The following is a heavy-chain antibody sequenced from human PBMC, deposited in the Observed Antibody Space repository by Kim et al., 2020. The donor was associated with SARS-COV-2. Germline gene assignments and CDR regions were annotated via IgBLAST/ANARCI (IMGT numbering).Heavy chain of an antibody. CDR2: ISHSGENT. Sequence: GGSLRLSCAASGFTFSTYAMNWVRQAPGKGLEWVSTISHSGENTHYTDSVQGRFTISRDNSENTLFLQMSSLRADDTAVYYCATDLRYGNSGRGQGTLVT. D-gene: IGHD6-13*01. CDR1: GFTFSTYA. CDR3: ATDLRYGNSG. V-gene: IGHV3-23*01. J-gene: IGHJ1*01.